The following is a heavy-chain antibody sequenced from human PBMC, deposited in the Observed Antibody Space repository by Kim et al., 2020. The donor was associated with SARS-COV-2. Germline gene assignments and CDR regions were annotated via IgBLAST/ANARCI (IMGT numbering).Heavy chain of an antibody. D-gene: IGHD3-22*01. V-gene: IGHV4-31*03. CDR3: ARASLTMIVVVGAFDI. CDR1: GGSISSGGYY. J-gene: IGHJ3*02. CDR2: IYYSGST. Sequence: SETLSLTCTXSGGSISSGGYYWSWIRQHPGKGLEWIGYIYYSGSTYYNPSLKSRVTISVDTSKNQFSLKLSSVTAADTAVYYCARASLTMIVVVGAFDIWGQGTMVTVSS.